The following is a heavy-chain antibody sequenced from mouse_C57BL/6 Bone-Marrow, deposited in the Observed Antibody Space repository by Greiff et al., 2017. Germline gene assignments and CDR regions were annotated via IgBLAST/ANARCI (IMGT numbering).Heavy chain of an antibody. CDR1: GFSLTSYA. J-gene: IGHJ3*01. V-gene: IGHV2-9-1*01. D-gene: IGHD2-4*01. CDR2: IWTGGGT. CDR3: ARDDYDAVAY. Sequence: QVQLQQSGPGLVAPSQSLSITCTVSGFSLTSYAISWVRQPPGKGLEWLGVIWTGGGTNYNSALKSRLSISKDNYKSQVFLKKNSLQTDDTARYYCARDDYDAVAYWGQGTLVTVSA.